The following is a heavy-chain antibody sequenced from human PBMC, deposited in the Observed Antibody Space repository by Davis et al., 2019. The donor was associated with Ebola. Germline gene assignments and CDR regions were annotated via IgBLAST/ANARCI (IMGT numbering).Heavy chain of an antibody. D-gene: IGHD3-3*01. Sequence: GESLKISCAASGFTFSDYSMNWVRQAPGKGLEWVSSITSTSRHIYYTDSVKGRFTISRDNSKNTLYLQMNSLRAEDTAVYYCAKSGLSFGVVKYHYGMDVWGKGTTVTVSS. CDR3: AKSGLSFGVVKYHYGMDV. J-gene: IGHJ6*04. CDR2: ITSTSRHI. V-gene: IGHV3-21*04. CDR1: GFTFSDYS.